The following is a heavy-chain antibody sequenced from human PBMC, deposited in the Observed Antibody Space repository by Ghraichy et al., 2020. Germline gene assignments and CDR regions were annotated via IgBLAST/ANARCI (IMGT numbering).Heavy chain of an antibody. Sequence: GGSLRLSCAASGFTFFDYPMHWVRQAPGKGLEWVALISYDGVNQYYPDSVRGRFTISRDNSRSTLFLQMDSLRNEDTAVYYCAKTRDSGSYWGKYYAGLDVGGQGTTVTVSS. J-gene: IGHJ6*02. CDR3: AKTRDSGSYWGKYYAGLDV. D-gene: IGHD3-10*01. CDR1: GFTFFDYP. V-gene: IGHV3-30-3*01. CDR2: ISYDGVNQ.